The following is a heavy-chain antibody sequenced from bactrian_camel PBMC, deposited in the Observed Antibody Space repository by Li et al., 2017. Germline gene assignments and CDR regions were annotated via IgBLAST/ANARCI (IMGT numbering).Heavy chain of an antibody. Sequence: HVQLVESGGGSVQAGGSLTLSRAASRLAYARYCLGWIRQAPGKEREEVVSIDSDDRITYSDSVKGRFTISQDYAKNIVYLQMDSLKPEDAAVYYCQAASRWTGCRRWNARSQGTQVTVS. CDR1: RLAYARYC. V-gene: IGHV3S55*01. D-gene: IGHD3*01. CDR2: IDSDDRI. J-gene: IGHJ4*01.